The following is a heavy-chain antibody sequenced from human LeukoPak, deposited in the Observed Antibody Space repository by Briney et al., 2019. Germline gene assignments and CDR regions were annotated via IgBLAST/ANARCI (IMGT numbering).Heavy chain of an antibody. CDR2: IRQDGSDK. D-gene: IGHD4-17*01. V-gene: IGHV3-7*04. Sequence: GGSERLSCVASGFTFSSYWMTWVRQAPGKGLEWVANIRQDGSDKYYVDSVTGRFTISRDNAKNSLYLQTNSLRAEDTAVYYCARTTYDSGGYWGQGTLVTVSS. CDR3: ARTTYDSGGY. CDR1: GFTFSSYW. J-gene: IGHJ4*02.